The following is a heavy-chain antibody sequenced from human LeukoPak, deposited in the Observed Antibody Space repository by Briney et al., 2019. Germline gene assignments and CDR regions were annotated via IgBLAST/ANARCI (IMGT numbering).Heavy chain of an antibody. D-gene: IGHD6-19*01. CDR1: GFTFDDYA. J-gene: IGHJ4*02. CDR3: AKVGERGWYFDY. Sequence: GGSLRLSCAASGFTFDDYAMHWVRQAPGKGLEWVSGISWNSGSIGYADSVKGRFTISRDNAKNSLYLQMNSLRAEDTALYYCAKVGERGWYFDYWGQGTLVTVSS. V-gene: IGHV3-9*01. CDR2: ISWNSGSI.